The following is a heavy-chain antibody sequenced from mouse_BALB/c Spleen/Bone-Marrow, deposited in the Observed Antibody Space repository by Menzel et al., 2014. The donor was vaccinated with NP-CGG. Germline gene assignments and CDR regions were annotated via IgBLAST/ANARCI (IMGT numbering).Heavy chain of an antibody. CDR3: ARYGSYVGGTMDY. CDR1: GYSFSGYY. J-gene: IGHJ4*01. CDR2: VHPNNGGT. V-gene: IGHV1-26*01. Sequence: VQLKESGPDLVKPGASVKISCKASGYSFSGYYMHWVKQSHGKGLEWIGRVHPNNGGTSYNQKFKGKAILNVDMSSCTAYMEVRSLTSEDSAVYYCARYGSYVGGTMDYWGQGTSVTVSS. D-gene: IGHD1-1*02.